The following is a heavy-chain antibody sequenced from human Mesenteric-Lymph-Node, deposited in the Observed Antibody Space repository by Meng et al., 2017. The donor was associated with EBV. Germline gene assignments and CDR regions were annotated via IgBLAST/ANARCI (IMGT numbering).Heavy chain of an antibody. J-gene: IGHJ5*02. Sequence: QVKLKQWGAGLLKPSETLSLTCAVYGASFSDYYWTWFRQPPGKGLEWIGEVNHGGATIYNPSLESRVTISIDTSKNQFSLKVTSVTAADTAVYFCATLGSFASSIDPWGQGTLVTVSS. V-gene: IGHV4-34*02. CDR2: VNHGGAT. D-gene: IGHD3-16*01. CDR1: GASFSDYY. CDR3: ATLGSFASSIDP.